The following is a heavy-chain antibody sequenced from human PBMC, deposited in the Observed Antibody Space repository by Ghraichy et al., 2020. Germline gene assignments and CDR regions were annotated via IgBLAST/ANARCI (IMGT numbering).Heavy chain of an antibody. J-gene: IGHJ4*02. D-gene: IGHD3-10*01. Sequence: GSLRLSCTVSGGSISSYYWSWIRQPPGKGLEWTGYIYYSGNTNYNPSLKSRVTISVDTSKNQFSLKLSSVTAADTAVYYCARHRGIRGDFDYWGQGTLVTVSS. V-gene: IGHV4-59*08. CDR3: ARHRGIRGDFDY. CDR1: GGSISSYY. CDR2: IYYSGNT.